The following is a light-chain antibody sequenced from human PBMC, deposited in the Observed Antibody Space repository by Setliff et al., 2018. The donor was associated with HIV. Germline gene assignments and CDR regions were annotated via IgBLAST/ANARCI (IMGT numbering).Light chain of an antibody. J-gene: IGLJ1*01. CDR1: SSNVGKYEF. V-gene: IGLV2-23*02. Sequence: QSALTQPASVSGSPGQSITISCTGNSSNVGKYEFVSWYRQYPGKAPELTIYGVTKRPSGVSKRFSGSKSGNAASLTISGLQPDDEADYYCCPYAGSRTFDVFGTGTRSPS. CDR3: CPYAGSRTFDV. CDR2: GVT.